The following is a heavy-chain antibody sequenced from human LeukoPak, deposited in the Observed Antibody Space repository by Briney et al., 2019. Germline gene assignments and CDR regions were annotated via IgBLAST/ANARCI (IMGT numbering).Heavy chain of an antibody. V-gene: IGHV3-66*01. D-gene: IGHD1-1*01. CDR1: GFTVSSNY. CDR2: IYSGGST. J-gene: IGHJ4*02. Sequence: GGSLRLSCAASGFTVSSNYMSWVRQAPGKGLEWVSVIYSGGSTYYADSVKGRFTISRDNSKNTLYLQMNSLRVEDTAVYYCARDKSTSPSEWGQGTLVTVSS. CDR3: ARDKSTSPSE.